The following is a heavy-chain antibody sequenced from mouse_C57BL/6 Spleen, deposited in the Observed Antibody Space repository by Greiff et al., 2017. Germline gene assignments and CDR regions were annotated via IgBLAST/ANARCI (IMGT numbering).Heavy chain of an antibody. V-gene: IGHV1-39*01. CDR2: INPNYGTT. CDR1: GYSFTDYN. J-gene: IGHJ4*01. CDR3: ARAIYYGYDGQLMDY. Sequence: EVQRVESGPELVKPGASVKISCKASGYSFTDYNMHWVKQSNGKSLEWIGVINPNYGTTSYNQKFKGKATLTVDQSSSTAYMQLNSLTSEDSAVYYCARAIYYGYDGQLMDYWGQGTSVTVSS. D-gene: IGHD2-2*01.